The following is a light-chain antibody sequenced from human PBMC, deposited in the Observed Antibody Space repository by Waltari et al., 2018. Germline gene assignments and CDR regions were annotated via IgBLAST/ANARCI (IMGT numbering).Light chain of an antibody. Sequence: SSELTQGAAVSLALGLTVRTTCQADSPSSSYESRYRQKPGQATEMFMYGKNNRPSGVPDRFSGSYSGNTASLTITGAQAEDETDYFCNSRHSSGKFGVFGGGTKLTVL. J-gene: IGLJ3*02. CDR3: NSRHSSGKFGV. V-gene: IGLV3-19*01. CDR2: GKN. CDR1: SPSSSY.